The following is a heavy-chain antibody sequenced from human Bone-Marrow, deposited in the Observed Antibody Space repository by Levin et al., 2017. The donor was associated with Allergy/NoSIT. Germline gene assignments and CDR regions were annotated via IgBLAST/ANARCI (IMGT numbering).Heavy chain of an antibody. V-gene: IGHV4-59*01. Sequence: SETLSLTCTVSGGSISSYYWSWIRQPPGKGLEWIGYIYYSGSTNYNPSLKSRVTISVDTSKNQFSLKLSSVTAADTAVYYCARDGGDILTPDAFDIWGQGTMVTVSS. D-gene: IGHD3-9*01. J-gene: IGHJ3*02. CDR2: IYYSGST. CDR3: ARDGGDILTPDAFDI. CDR1: GGSISSYY.